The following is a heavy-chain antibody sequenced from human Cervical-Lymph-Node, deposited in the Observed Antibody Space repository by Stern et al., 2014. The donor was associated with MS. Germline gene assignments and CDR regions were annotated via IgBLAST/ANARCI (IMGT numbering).Heavy chain of an antibody. CDR1: GGTFSSYA. CDR2: IIPILGIA. CDR3: ARDLSWDDSSGWYLY. D-gene: IGHD6-19*01. J-gene: IGHJ4*02. Sequence: QVQLVQSGAEVKKPGSSVKVSCKASGGTFSSYAISWVRQAPGQGLEWMGRIIPILGIANYAQKFQGRVTITADKSTSTAYMELSSLRSEDTAVYYCARDLSWDDSSGWYLYWGQGTLVTVSS. V-gene: IGHV1-69*09.